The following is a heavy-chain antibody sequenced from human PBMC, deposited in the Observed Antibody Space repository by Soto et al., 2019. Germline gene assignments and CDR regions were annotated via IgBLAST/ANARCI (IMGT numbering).Heavy chain of an antibody. V-gene: IGHV1-8*01. D-gene: IGHD3-3*01. J-gene: IGHJ4*02. CDR1: GYTFTSYD. Sequence: QVQLVQSGAEVKKPGASVKVSCKASGYTFTSYDINWVRQATGQGREWMGWMNPNSGNTGYAQKFQGRVTMTRNTTISTAYMELSSRRSEDTAVYYCARGVTIFGVAGGGGQGTLVTVSS. CDR3: ARGVTIFGVAGG. CDR2: MNPNSGNT.